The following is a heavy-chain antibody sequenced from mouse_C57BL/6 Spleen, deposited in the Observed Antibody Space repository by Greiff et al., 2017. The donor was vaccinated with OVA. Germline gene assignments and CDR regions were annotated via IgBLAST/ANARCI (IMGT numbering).Heavy chain of an antibody. Sequence: VQLQQPGAELVKPGASVKLSCKASGYTFTSYWMHWVKQRPGQGLEWIGMIHPNSGSTNYNEKFKSKATLTVDKSSSTAYMQLSSLTSEDSAVYYCAYEYDDYAMDYWGQGTSVTVSS. D-gene: IGHD2-4*01. CDR2: IHPNSGST. J-gene: IGHJ4*01. V-gene: IGHV1-64*01. CDR3: AYEYDDYAMDY. CDR1: GYTFTSYW.